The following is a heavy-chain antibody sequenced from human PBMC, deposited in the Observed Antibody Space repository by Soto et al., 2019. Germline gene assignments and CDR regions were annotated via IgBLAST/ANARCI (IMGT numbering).Heavy chain of an antibody. V-gene: IGHV4-4*02. J-gene: IGHJ5*02. D-gene: IGHD6-13*01. Sequence: SSETLSLTCAVSGGSISSSNWWSWVRQPPGKGLEWIGEIYHSGSTNYNPSLKSRVTISVDTSKNQFSLKLSSVTAADTAVYYCARADIRIAAGWFDPWGQGTLVTVSS. CDR2: IYHSGST. CDR1: GGSISSSNW. CDR3: ARADIRIAAGWFDP.